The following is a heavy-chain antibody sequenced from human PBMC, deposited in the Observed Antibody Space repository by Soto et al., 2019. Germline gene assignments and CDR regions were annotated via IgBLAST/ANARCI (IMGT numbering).Heavy chain of an antibody. D-gene: IGHD2-21*01. J-gene: IGHJ3*01. CDR3: ARQWCNYCGCSAFDV. Sequence: PSETLSFTCTFSGDSNTSTLYSWACLRQSPGKGLEWIGNNYYSGRTYSNPSLKSRVTISLDTSKNQFSLRLTSVTVADTAVYYCARQWCNYCGCSAFDVWFQGTMVT. V-gene: IGHV4-39*01. CDR2: NYYSGRT. CDR1: GDSNTSTLYS.